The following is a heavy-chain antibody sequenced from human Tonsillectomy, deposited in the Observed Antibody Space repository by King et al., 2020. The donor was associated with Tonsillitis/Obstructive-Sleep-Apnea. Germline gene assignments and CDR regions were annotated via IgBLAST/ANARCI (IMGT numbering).Heavy chain of an antibody. CDR1: GYPFINYG. Sequence: QLVQSGAEVKKPGASVKVSCKASGYPFINYGIGWVRQAPGQGLEWLGWISTYNGNTNYAQKFYGRVTMTTDTSTSTAYMELRSLRSDDTAIYYCARDGAAVGTDLDYGGQGTLVTVSS. J-gene: IGHJ4*02. CDR2: ISTYNGNT. D-gene: IGHD6-13*01. V-gene: IGHV1-18*01. CDR3: ARDGAAVGTDLDY.